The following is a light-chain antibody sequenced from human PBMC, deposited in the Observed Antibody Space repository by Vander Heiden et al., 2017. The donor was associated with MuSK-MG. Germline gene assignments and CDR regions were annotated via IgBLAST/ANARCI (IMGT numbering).Light chain of an antibody. J-gene: IGKJ2*01. CDR1: QSISDW. CDR2: KAS. CDR3: QQYNSYST. Sequence: DIQMTQSPSTLFASVGDRVTITCRASQSISDWLAWYQQKPGKAPKLLIYKASSLESGVPSRFGGSGSGTEFTLTISSLQPDDFATYYCQQYNSYSTFGQGTKVEIK. V-gene: IGKV1-5*03.